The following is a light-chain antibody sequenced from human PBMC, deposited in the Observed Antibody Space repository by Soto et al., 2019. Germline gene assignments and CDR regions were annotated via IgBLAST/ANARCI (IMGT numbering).Light chain of an antibody. CDR1: ISDVGGYNY. CDR2: EVS. V-gene: IGLV2-14*01. Sequence: QSVLTQPASVSGSPGQSITISCTGTISDVGGYNYVSWYQQHPGKAPKLMIYEVSNWPSGVSNRFSASKSGNTASLTISGLQAEDEADYYCSSYTSSPILVVFGGGTKLTVL. CDR3: SSYTSSPILVV. J-gene: IGLJ2*01.